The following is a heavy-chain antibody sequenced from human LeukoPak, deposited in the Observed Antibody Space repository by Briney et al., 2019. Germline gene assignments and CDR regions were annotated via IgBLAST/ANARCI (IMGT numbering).Heavy chain of an antibody. Sequence: SETLSLTCTVSGGSVSSGSYCWSWIRQPPGKGLEWIGNIYYSGTTNYNPSLKNRVTISVDTSKNQFSLKLSSVTAADTAVYYCARYYYSFFYMDVWGKGTTLTVSS. CDR1: GGSVSSGSYC. J-gene: IGHJ6*03. CDR3: ARYYYSFFYMDV. V-gene: IGHV4-61*01. CDR2: IYYSGTT.